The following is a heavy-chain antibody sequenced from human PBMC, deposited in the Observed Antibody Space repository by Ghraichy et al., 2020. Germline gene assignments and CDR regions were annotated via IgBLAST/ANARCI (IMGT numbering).Heavy chain of an antibody. V-gene: IGHV3-21*01. D-gene: IGHD2-2*03. Sequence: GGSLRLSCSASGFTFSTYSMNWVRQAPGKGLEWVSSISSSSSYIYYADSVKGRFTISRDNAKNSLYLQMNSLRAEDTAVYYCARDGYDIAAFDIWGQGTMVTVSS. CDR1: GFTFSTYS. CDR2: ISSSSSYI. CDR3: ARDGYDIAAFDI. J-gene: IGHJ3*02.